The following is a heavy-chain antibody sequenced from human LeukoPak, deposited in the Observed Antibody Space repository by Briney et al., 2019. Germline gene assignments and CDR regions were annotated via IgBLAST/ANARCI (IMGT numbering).Heavy chain of an antibody. CDR2: IYYSGST. D-gene: IGHD1-1*01. V-gene: IGHV4-59*12. CDR1: GGSISTYY. J-gene: IGHJ4*02. CDR3: ARGVHGDWKYFYFDN. Sequence: SETLSLTCTVSGGSISTYYWSWIRQPPGRGLEWIGYIYYSGSTSYNPSLKSRVTISVDTSKNQFSLKLSSLTAADTAVYYCARGVHGDWKYFYFDNWGQGTLLTVSS.